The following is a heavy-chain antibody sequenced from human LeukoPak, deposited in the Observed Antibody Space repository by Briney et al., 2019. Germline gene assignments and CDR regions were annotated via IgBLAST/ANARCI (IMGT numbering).Heavy chain of an antibody. V-gene: IGHV4-34*01. CDR3: ARHFPHMDPTGWKQGWFDP. CDR1: GGSFSGYY. D-gene: IGHD1-1*01. CDR2: INHSGST. J-gene: IGHJ5*02. Sequence: PSETLSLTCAVYGGSFSGYYWSWIRQPPGKGLEWIGEINHSGSTYYNPSLNSRVTISVDTSENQFSLELSSVTAADTAVYYCARHFPHMDPTGWKQGWFDPWGQGILVTVSS.